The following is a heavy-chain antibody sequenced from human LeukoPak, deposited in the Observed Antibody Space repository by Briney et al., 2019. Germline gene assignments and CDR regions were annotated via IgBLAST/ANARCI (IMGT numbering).Heavy chain of an antibody. CDR2: INPSGGST. V-gene: IGHV1-46*01. CDR1: GYTFTSYY. D-gene: IGHD2-2*01. Sequence: ASVKVSCKASGYTFTSYYMHWVRQAPGQGLEWMGIINPSGGSTSYARKFQGRVTMTRDTSTSTVYMELSSLRSEDTAVYYCARETSEDIVVVPAAHNTHYFDYWGQGTLVTVSS. J-gene: IGHJ4*02. CDR3: ARETSEDIVVVPAAHNTHYFDY.